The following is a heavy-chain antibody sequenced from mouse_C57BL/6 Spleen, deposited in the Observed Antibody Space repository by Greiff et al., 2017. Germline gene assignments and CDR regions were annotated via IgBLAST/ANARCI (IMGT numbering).Heavy chain of an antibody. D-gene: IGHD1-1*01. J-gene: IGHJ4*01. CDR3: ARLSTVEAPMGY. CDR2: IDPSDSET. CDR1: GYTFTSYW. Sequence: QVQLQQSGAELVRPGSSVKLSCKASGYTFTSYWMHWVKQRPIQGLEWIGNIDPSDSETHYNQKFKDKATLTVDKSSSTAYMQLSSLTSEDSAVYYCARLSTVEAPMGYWGQGTSVTVSS. V-gene: IGHV1-52*01.